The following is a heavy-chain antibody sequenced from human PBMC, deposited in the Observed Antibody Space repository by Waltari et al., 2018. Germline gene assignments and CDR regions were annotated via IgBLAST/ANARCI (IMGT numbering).Heavy chain of an antibody. Sequence: EVQLLESGGGLVQPGGSLRLSCAASGFTSSNFPMSWARQAPGKGLEWVEVISGSVNIKRYADSGKGRFTISRDNSRNTLFLQMNSLRAEDTAVYHCASDDEEHWPFDLDYWGQGIPVTVSS. V-gene: IGHV3-23*01. J-gene: IGHJ4*02. D-gene: IGHD3-9*01. CDR1: GFTSSNFP. CDR2: ISGSVNIK. CDR3: ASDDEEHWPFDLDY.